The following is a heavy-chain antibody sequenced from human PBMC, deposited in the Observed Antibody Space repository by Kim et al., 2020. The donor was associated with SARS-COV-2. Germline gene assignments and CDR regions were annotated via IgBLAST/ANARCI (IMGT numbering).Heavy chain of an antibody. J-gene: IGHJ2*01. V-gene: IGHV4-38-2*02. D-gene: IGHD3-9*01. CDR2: IFHTGST. CDR1: NYSLSSGYY. Sequence: SETLSLTCTVSNYSLSSGYYWGWIRQPPGKGLEWIGTIFHTGSTYHNPSLKSRVALSVDKAKNQFSLRLRSVSAADTAVYFCAGGKKYYDVLSNTLNW. CDR3: AGGKKYYDVLSNTLNW.